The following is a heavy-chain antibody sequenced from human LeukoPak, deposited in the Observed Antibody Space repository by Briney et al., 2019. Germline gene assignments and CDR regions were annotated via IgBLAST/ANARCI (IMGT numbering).Heavy chain of an antibody. CDR1: GSTFSSYA. J-gene: IGHJ4*02. D-gene: IGHD2-15*01. CDR2: ISYDGSNK. CDR3: ARVLVAAAFDY. Sequence: GGSLRLSCAASGSTFSSYAMHWVRQAPGKGLEWVAVISYDGSNKYYADSAKGRFTISRDNSKNTLYLQMNSLRAEDTAVYYCARVLVAAAFDYWGQGTLVTVSS. V-gene: IGHV3-30*01.